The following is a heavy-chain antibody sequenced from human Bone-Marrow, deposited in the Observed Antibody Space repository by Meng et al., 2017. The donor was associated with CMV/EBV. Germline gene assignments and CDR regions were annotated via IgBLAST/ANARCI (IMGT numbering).Heavy chain of an antibody. Sequence: ASVKVSCKASGYTFTSYDINWVRQATGQGLEWMGWMNPNSGNTGYAQKFQGRVTMTRDMSTSTVYMELSSLRSEDTAVYYCARDDPYGGNSAADYWGQGTLVTVSS. CDR2: MNPNSGNT. D-gene: IGHD4-23*01. CDR3: ARDDPYGGNSAADY. CDR1: GYTFTSYD. J-gene: IGHJ4*02. V-gene: IGHV1-8*01.